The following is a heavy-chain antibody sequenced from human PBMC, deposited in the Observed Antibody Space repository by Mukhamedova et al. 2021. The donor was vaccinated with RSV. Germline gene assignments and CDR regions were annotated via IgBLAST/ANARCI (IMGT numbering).Heavy chain of an antibody. CDR3: TTDNLGYYDRSGYYDFDS. V-gene: IGHV3-15*01. J-gene: IGHJ4*02. Sequence: VRQAPGKGLEWVGRIKSKSDGGTGDYAAPVTGRFTISREDSKNTVYLQMSSLKIEDTAVYYCTTDNLGYYDRSGYYDFDSWGQGT. D-gene: IGHD3-22*01. CDR2: IKSKSDGGTG.